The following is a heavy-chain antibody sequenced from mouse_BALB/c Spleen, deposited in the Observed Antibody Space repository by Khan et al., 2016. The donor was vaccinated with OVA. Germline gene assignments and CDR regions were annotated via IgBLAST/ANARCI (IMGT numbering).Heavy chain of an antibody. J-gene: IGHJ4*01. V-gene: IGHV3-2*02. D-gene: IGHD2-3*01. CDR3: ARDGSRYNYAMDY. CDR2: ISYSVST. Sequence: EVQLQESGPGLVKPSQSLSLTCTVTAYSITSDYAWNWIRQFPGNKLEWMGYISYSVSTNYNPSLKIRISITRDTSKNQFFLQLNSVTTEDTATYYCARDGSRYNYAMDYWGQGTSVTVSS. CDR1: AYSITSDYA.